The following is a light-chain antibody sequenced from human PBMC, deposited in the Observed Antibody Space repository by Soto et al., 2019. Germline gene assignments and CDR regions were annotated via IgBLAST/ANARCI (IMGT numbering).Light chain of an antibody. CDR1: QSVRSSD. CDR3: QQYGNSPIT. V-gene: IGKV3-20*01. Sequence: EIVVTQSPGTLSLSPGERATLSCRASQSVRSSDLAWYQQKPGQAIRLLIHSTTSRATGIPDRFGGSGSGTDFPLTISRLEPEDVAVYYCQQYGNSPITFGQGTRLEIK. CDR2: STT. J-gene: IGKJ5*01.